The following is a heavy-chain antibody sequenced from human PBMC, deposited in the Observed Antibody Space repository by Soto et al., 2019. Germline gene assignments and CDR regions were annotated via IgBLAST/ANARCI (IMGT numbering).Heavy chain of an antibody. V-gene: IGHV3-11*01. Sequence: GGSLRLSCAASGFTFSDYYTSWIRQAPGKGLEWVSYISSSGSTIYYADSVKGRFTISRDNAKNSLYLQMNSLRAEDTAVYYCAGDSSSSIKFDYWGQGTLVTVSS. J-gene: IGHJ4*02. CDR1: GFTFSDYY. D-gene: IGHD6-6*01. CDR2: ISSSGSTI. CDR3: AGDSSSSIKFDY.